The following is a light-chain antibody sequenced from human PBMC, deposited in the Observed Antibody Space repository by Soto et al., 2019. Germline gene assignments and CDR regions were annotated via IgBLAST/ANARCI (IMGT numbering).Light chain of an antibody. CDR1: RSNIGNSFV. J-gene: IGLJ2*01. CDR3: QSYDSSLSASV. Sequence: QSVLTQPPSVSAAPGQKVTISCSGARSNIGNSFVSWYQRLPGTVPTLLIYDNSNRPSGVPDRFSGSKSGTSASLAITGLQAEDEADYYCQSYDSSLSASVFGGGTKLTVL. CDR2: DNS. V-gene: IGLV1-40*01.